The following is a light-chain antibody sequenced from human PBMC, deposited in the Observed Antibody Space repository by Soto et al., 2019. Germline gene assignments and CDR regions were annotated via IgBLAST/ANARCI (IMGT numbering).Light chain of an antibody. CDR1: QSISRY. Sequence: DMQMTQSPSSLSASVGDRVTITCRASQSISRYLNWYQQKPGKAPKLLIYGASNLQSGVPSGFSGRGSGTDFTLTITSLQPEDFATYYCQQTYSTPPTFGQGTKVEIK. CDR2: GAS. V-gene: IGKV1-39*01. CDR3: QQTYSTPPT. J-gene: IGKJ1*01.